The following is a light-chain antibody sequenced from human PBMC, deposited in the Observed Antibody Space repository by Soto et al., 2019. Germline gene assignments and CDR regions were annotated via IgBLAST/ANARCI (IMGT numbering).Light chain of an antibody. J-gene: IGLJ2*01. V-gene: IGLV4-69*01. CDR1: SGHSSYA. Sequence: QLVLTQSPSASASLGASVKLTCTLSSGHSSYAIAWHQQQPEKGPRYLMKLNSDGSHSKGDGIPDRFSGSSSGAERYLTISGHQSEDEADYYCQTWGTGIVVFGGGTKVTVL. CDR2: LNSDGSH. CDR3: QTWGTGIVV.